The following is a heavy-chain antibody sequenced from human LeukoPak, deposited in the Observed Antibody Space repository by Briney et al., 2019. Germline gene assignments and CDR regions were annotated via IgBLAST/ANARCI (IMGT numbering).Heavy chain of an antibody. J-gene: IGHJ4*02. V-gene: IGHV1-18*01. CDR3: ARDRSGVSYFNY. CDR1: GYTFTSYG. CDR2: ISGYSGKT. Sequence: GASVKVSCKASGYTFTSYGISWVRQAPGQGLEWMGWISGYSGKTKYAQNLQGRVTMTTDTSTTTAYMELRSLRSDDAAVYFCARDRSGVSYFNYWGQGTLVTVSS. D-gene: IGHD2-8*01.